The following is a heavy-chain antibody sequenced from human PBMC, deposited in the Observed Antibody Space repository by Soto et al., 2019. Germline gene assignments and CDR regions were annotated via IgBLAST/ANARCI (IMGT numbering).Heavy chain of an antibody. CDR1: GYTFSTYG. D-gene: IGHD6-19*01. J-gene: IGHJ4*02. V-gene: IGHV1-18*01. Sequence: RASVKVSCKASGYTFSTYGISWVRQAPGQGLEWMGWVGANNGNTDYAQKFQGRVTMTTDTSTSTAYMELRSLRSDDTAVYYCARDRGSGWFVYWGQGTPVTVSS. CDR2: VGANNGNT. CDR3: ARDRGSGWFVY.